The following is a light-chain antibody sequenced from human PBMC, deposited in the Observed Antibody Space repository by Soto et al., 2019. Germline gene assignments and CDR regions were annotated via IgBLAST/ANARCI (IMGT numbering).Light chain of an antibody. Sequence: DIQMTQSPSSLSASVGDRVTITCRASESISRYLNWYQQQPGKAPKLLIYTESSLQSGVPSRFSGSGSGTDFTLTISSLQPEDFATYYCQQSYTVPQTFGPGTKVEIK. V-gene: IGKV1-39*01. J-gene: IGKJ1*01. CDR3: QQSYTVPQT. CDR1: ESISRY. CDR2: TES.